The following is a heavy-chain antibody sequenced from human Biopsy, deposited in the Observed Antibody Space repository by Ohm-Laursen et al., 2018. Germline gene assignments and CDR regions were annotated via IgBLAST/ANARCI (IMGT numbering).Heavy chain of an antibody. J-gene: IGHJ6*02. D-gene: IGHD2-15*01. CDR1: GFTFNAYW. CDR2: IKSVGSWT. CDR3: VSFLKDLNMAA. V-gene: IGHV3-74*01. Sequence: GSLRLSCTASGFTFNAYWMYWVRQVPGKGLVWVSHIKSVGSWTNYADSVKGRFTISRDNAKNTLYLQMNSLRAEDTAVYYCVSFLKDLNMAAWGQRTTVTVSS.